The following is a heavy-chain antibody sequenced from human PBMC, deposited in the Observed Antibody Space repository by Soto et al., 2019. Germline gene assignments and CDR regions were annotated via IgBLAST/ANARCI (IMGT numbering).Heavy chain of an antibody. V-gene: IGHV1-3*01. D-gene: IGHD1-7*01. CDR1: GYTFTSYA. CDR2: INAGNGNT. CDR3: ARDYNGNYGAPDAFDI. J-gene: IGHJ3*02. Sequence: SVKVSCKASGYTFTSYAMHWVRQAPGQRLEWMGWINAGNGNTKYSQKFQGRVTITRDTSASTAHMELSILRSEETAVYYCARDYNGNYGAPDAFDIWGQATIVTV.